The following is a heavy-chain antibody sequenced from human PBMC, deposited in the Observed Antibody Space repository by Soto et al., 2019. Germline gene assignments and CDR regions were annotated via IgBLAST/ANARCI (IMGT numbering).Heavy chain of an antibody. CDR3: ARLPYYDFWSGYSHFDY. Sequence: SETLSLTCTVSGGSISSSSYYWGWIRQPPGKGLEWIGSIYYSGSTYYNPSLKSRVTISVDTSKNQFSLKLSSVTAADTAVYYCARLPYYDFWSGYSHFDYWGQGTLVTVSS. CDR2: IYYSGST. J-gene: IGHJ4*02. CDR1: GGSISSSSYY. V-gene: IGHV4-39*01. D-gene: IGHD3-3*01.